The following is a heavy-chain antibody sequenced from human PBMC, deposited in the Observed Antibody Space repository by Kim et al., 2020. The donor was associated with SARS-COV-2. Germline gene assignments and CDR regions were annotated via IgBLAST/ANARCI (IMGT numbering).Heavy chain of an antibody. CDR2: ISYDGSNK. CDR1: GFTFSSYA. J-gene: IGHJ4*02. D-gene: IGHD1-26*01. Sequence: GGSLRLSCAASGFTFSSYAMHWVRQAPGKGLEWVAVISYDGSNKYYADSVKGRFTISRDNSKNTLYLQMNSLRAEDTAVYYCARDRIFTSGSYRLSAYFDYWGQGTLVTVSS. V-gene: IGHV3-30*04. CDR3: ARDRIFTSGSYRLSAYFDY.